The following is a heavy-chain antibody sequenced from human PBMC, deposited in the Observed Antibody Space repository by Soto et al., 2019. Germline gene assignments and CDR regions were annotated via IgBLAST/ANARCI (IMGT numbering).Heavy chain of an antibody. CDR3: AKGGGGDHGY. V-gene: IGHV3-23*01. CDR2: ITRTGDVT. D-gene: IGHD3-16*01. CDR1: GFTFSSSD. Sequence: EVQLLESGGGLVQPGGSLRLSCAASGFTFSSSDMSWVRQAPGKGLEWVSSITRTGDVTHYADSVKGRFTISRDNSKNPVHLQMKNLREGDTAVYFCAKGGGGDHGYWGQGTLVAVSS. J-gene: IGHJ4*02.